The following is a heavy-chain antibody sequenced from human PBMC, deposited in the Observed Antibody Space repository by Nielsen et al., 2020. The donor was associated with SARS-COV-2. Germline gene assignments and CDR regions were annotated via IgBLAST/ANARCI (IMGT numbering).Heavy chain of an antibody. CDR1: GYSFTSYW. CDR3: ARHDDHYYDSSGYLNWFDP. Sequence: GGSLRLSCKGSGYSFTSYWISWVRQMPGKGLEWMGRIDPSDSYTNYSPSFQGHVTISADKSISTAYLQWSILKASDTAMYYCARHDDHYYDSSGYLNWFDPWGQGTLVTVSS. CDR2: IDPSDSYT. V-gene: IGHV5-10-1*01. J-gene: IGHJ5*02. D-gene: IGHD3-22*01.